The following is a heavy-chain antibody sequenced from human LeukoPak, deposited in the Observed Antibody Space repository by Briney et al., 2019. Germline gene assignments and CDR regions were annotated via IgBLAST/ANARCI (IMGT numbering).Heavy chain of an antibody. CDR3: AKELSASGMTTVTTTGY. CDR2: IWYDGSNK. CDR1: GFTFSSYG. Sequence: PGRSLRLSCAASGFTFSSYGMHWVRQAPGKGLEWVAVIWYDGSNKYYADSVKGRFTISRDNSKNTLYLQMNSLRAEDTAVYYCAKELSASGMTTVTTTGYWGQGTLVTVSS. V-gene: IGHV3-33*06. D-gene: IGHD4-17*01. J-gene: IGHJ4*02.